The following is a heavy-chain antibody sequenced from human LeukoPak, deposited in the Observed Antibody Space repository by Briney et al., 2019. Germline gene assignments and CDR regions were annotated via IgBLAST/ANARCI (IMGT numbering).Heavy chain of an antibody. CDR2: ISSSSSTI. Sequence: GGTLRLSCAASGFTFRNYGMAWVRQAPGKGLEWLSYISSSSSTIYYADSVKGRFTISRDNAKNSLYLQLNSLRPEDTGLYYCARDRGGWPDYWGQGTLVTVSS. CDR3: ARDRGGWPDY. CDR1: GFTFRNYG. D-gene: IGHD6-19*01. V-gene: IGHV3-48*01. J-gene: IGHJ4*02.